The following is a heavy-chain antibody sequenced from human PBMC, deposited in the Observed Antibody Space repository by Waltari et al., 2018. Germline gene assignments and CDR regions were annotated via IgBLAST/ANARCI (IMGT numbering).Heavy chain of an antibody. CDR1: GGSFSGSS. CDR2: INHSGST. Sequence: QVQLQQWGAGLLKPSETLSLTCAVYGGSFSGSSWSWIRQPPGKGLEWIGEINHSGSTNYNPSLKSRVTISVDTSKNQFSLKLSSVTAADTAVYYCARVESSSPIDYWGQGTLVTVSS. CDR3: ARVESSSPIDY. V-gene: IGHV4-34*01. D-gene: IGHD6-6*01. J-gene: IGHJ4*02.